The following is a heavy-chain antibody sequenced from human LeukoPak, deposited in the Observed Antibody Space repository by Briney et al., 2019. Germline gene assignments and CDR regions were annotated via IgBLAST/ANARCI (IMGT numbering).Heavy chain of an antibody. CDR2: IYYSGST. D-gene: IGHD6-6*01. Sequence: SETLSLTCTVSGGSISSSSYYCGWIRQPPGKGLEWIGSIYYSGSTYYNPSLKSRVTISVDTSKNQFSLKLSSVTAADTAVYCCARPWMSSSSWFDPWGQGTLVTVSS. J-gene: IGHJ5*02. CDR3: ARPWMSSSSWFDP. CDR1: GGSISSSSYY. V-gene: IGHV4-39*01.